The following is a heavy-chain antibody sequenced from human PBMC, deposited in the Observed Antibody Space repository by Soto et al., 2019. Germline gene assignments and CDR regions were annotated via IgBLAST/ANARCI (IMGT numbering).Heavy chain of an antibody. CDR2: ISANGIST. D-gene: IGHD6-13*01. J-gene: IGHJ5*02. Sequence: GGSLRLSCAASGFTFSNYAMSWVRQAPGRGLEWVSAISANGISTYYADSVKGRITISRDNAKNTLYLQMNSLRAEDTAVYYCANGPLSYSGSWYPPAGFDPWGQGTLVTVSS. V-gene: IGHV3-23*01. CDR3: ANGPLSYSGSWYPPAGFDP. CDR1: GFTFSNYA.